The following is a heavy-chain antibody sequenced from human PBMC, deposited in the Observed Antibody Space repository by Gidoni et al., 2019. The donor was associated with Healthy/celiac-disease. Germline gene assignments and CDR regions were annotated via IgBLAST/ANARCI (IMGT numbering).Heavy chain of an antibody. CDR3: ARTYYYDSSDYYWYFDL. J-gene: IGHJ2*01. CDR2: IFSNDEK. CDR1: GLSLSKARMG. D-gene: IGHD3-22*01. Sequence: QVTLKESGPVPVKPTETLTLTCTVHGLSLSKARMGVSWIRQPPGKALEWLAHIFSNDEKSYSTSLKSRLPISKDTSKSQVVLTMTNMDPVDTATYYCARTYYYDSSDYYWYFDLWGRGTLVTVSS. V-gene: IGHV2-26*01.